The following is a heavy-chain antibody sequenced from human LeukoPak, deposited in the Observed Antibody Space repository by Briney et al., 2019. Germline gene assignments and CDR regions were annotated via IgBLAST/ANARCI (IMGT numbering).Heavy chain of an antibody. Sequence: AGGSLRLSCAASGXTFSNAWVSWVRQASGKGLEWVGRIRSKANSYATSSAASVKGRFTISRDDSKNTAYLQMNSLKTEDTAVYYCTRDYGVLFDYWGQGTLVTVSS. CDR2: IRSKANSYAT. CDR3: TRDYGVLFDY. V-gene: IGHV3-73*01. CDR1: GXTFSNAW. D-gene: IGHD4-17*01. J-gene: IGHJ4*02.